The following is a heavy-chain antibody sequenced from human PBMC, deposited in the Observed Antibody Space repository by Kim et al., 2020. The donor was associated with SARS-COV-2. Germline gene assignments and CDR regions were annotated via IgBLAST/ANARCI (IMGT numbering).Heavy chain of an antibody. D-gene: IGHD6-6*01. Sequence: TPSLKSRVTLSVATSKNQFSRKLSSVTAADTAVYYCAREAAYSSSLDYWGQGTLVTVSS. CDR3: AREAAYSSSLDY. V-gene: IGHV4-59*01. J-gene: IGHJ4*02.